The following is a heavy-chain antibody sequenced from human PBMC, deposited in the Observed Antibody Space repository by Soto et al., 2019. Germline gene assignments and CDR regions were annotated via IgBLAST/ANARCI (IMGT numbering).Heavy chain of an antibody. CDR1: GGSISTSRSY. Sequence: SETLSLTCSVSGGSISTSRSYWAWIRQPPGKGLEWLANIFYSGSTFYNPSLASRVSVSADTSKNEFSLKLRSVTAADTAVYYCARQPTTGDTDLWFEPWGQGTLVTVSS. J-gene: IGHJ5*02. V-gene: IGHV4-39*01. CDR3: ARQPTTGDTDLWFEP. D-gene: IGHD2-21*01. CDR2: IFYSGST.